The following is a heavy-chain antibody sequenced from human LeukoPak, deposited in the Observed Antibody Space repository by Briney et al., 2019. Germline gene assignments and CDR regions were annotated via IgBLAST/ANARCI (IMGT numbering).Heavy chain of an antibody. CDR1: GGSISSGGYY. CDR2: IYYSGST. Sequence: PSETLSLTCTVSGGSISSGGYYWSWIRQHPGKGLKWIGYIYYSGSTYYNPSLKSRVTISVDTSKNQFSLKLSSVTAADTAVYYCAREGYYDSSGYSDYWGQGTPVTVSS. V-gene: IGHV4-31*03. CDR3: AREGYYDSSGYSDY. J-gene: IGHJ4*02. D-gene: IGHD3-22*01.